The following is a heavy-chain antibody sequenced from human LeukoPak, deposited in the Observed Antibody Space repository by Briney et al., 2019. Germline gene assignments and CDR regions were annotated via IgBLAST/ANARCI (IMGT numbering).Heavy chain of an antibody. CDR1: GGSISSGDYY. D-gene: IGHD1-26*01. CDR3: ARGGADSFDY. CDR2: IYYSGST. J-gene: IGHJ4*02. V-gene: IGHV4-30-4*01. Sequence: SETLSLTRTVSGGSISSGDYYWSWIRQPPGKGLEWIGYIYYSGSTYYNPSLKSRVAISVDTSKNQFSLKLCSVTAADTAVYYCARGGADSFDYWGQGTLVTVSS.